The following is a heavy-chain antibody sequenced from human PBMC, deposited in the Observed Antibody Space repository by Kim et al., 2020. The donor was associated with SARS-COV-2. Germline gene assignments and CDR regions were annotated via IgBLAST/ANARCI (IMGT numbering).Heavy chain of an antibody. V-gene: IGHV3-23*01. CDR3: AKRAYCGADCYSGFDC. Sequence: SVQGRFTISRANSKNTLSLRMNSLRVEDTAVYFCAKRAYCGADCYSGFDCWGQGTLVTVSS. D-gene: IGHD2-21*01. J-gene: IGHJ4*02.